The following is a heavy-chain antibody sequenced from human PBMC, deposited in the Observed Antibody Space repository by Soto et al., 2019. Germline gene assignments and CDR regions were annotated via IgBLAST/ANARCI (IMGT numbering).Heavy chain of an antibody. D-gene: IGHD6-19*01. V-gene: IGHV3-30*18. J-gene: IGHJ4*02. Sequence: QVQLVESGGGVVQPGRSLRLSCAASGFSFSDFGMNWVRQAPGKGLACVAIISYDGSDQYYADSVKGRVTISRDNSRNTLFLQVRSLRTDDTAVYFCVKERSTRSGWPKKVPFDSWGQGTLVTVSS. CDR1: GFSFSDFG. CDR3: VKERSTRSGWPKKVPFDS. CDR2: ISYDGSDQ.